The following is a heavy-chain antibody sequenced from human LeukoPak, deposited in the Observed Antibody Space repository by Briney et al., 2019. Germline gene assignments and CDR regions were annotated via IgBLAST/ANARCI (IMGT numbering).Heavy chain of an antibody. J-gene: IGHJ4*02. V-gene: IGHV4-61*01. D-gene: IGHD6-6*01. CDR3: ARGGSSSELGY. CDR2: IYYSGST. CDR1: GGSVSSGSYY. Sequence: XETLSLTCTVSGGSVSSGSYYWSWIRQPPGKGLEWIGYIYYSGSTNYNPSLKSRVTISVDTSKNQFSLKLSSVTAADTAVYYCARGGSSSELGYWGQGTLVTVSS.